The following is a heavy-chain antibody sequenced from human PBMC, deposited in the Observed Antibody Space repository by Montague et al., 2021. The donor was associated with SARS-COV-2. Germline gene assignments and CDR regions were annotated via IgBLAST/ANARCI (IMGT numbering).Heavy chain of an antibody. Sequence: SLRLSFAASGFPFSSYAMNWVRQAPGKGLEWVSVISSGGSNKYYADSVKGRFTISRDNSKNTLYLQMNSLRAEDTAVYYCARDREITMVCGAFLYGMDVWGQGTTVTVSS. CDR1: GFPFSSYA. V-gene: IGHV3-30-3*01. J-gene: IGHJ6*02. CDR2: ISSGGSNK. CDR3: ARDREITMVCGAFLYGMDV. D-gene: IGHD3-10*01.